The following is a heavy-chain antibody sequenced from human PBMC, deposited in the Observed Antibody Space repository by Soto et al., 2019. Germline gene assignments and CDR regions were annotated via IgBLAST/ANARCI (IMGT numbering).Heavy chain of an antibody. CDR2: IFPLTDIP. CDR3: ARGPLVVLNYFES. J-gene: IGHJ4*02. Sequence: QVQLVQSGTEVKKPGSSVKVSCKASGGTFRNYPINWVRQAPGQGLEWMGSIFPLTDIPDYAQNFQARLTNSADKSTSTADMELSILTSDDTAMYFCARGPLVVLNYFESWGQGTLVTVSS. CDR1: GGTFRNYP. V-gene: IGHV1-69*02.